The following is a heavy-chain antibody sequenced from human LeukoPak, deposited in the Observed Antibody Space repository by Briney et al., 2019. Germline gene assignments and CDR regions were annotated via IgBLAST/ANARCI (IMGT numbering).Heavy chain of an antibody. D-gene: IGHD3-3*01. CDR2: INPNSGGT. CDR3: ARVHDFTYYMDV. J-gene: IGHJ6*03. CDR1: GYTFTGYY. Sequence: GPVKVSCKASGYTFTGYYMHWVRQAPGQGLEWMGWINPNSGGTNYAQKFQGRVTMTRDTSISTAYMELSRLRSDDTAVYYCARVHDFTYYMDVWGKGTTVTVSS. V-gene: IGHV1-2*02.